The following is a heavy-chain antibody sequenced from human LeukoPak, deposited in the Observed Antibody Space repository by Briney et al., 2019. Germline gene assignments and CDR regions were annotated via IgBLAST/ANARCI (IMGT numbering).Heavy chain of an antibody. CDR2: IIPIFGTA. V-gene: IGHV1-69*05. D-gene: IGHD5-12*01. Sequence: ASVKVSCKASGGTFSSYAISWVRQAPGQGLEWMGGIIPIFGTANYAQKFQGRVTITTDESTSTAYMELSSLRSEDTAVYYCARAITWSYSGYVLDYWGQGTLVTVSS. J-gene: IGHJ4*02. CDR1: GGTFSSYA. CDR3: ARAITWSYSGYVLDY.